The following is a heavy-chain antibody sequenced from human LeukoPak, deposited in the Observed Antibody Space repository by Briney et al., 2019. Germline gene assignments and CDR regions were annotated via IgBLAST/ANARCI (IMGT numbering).Heavy chain of an antibody. CDR3: AKDPAIGQNCFDP. J-gene: IGHJ5*02. D-gene: IGHD2-2*01. Sequence: GGSLRLSCTASGFTFSSYWMHWVRQAPGKGLVWVSRINSDGSITDYADSVKGRFTISRDNAKNTLYLQMNSLRAEDTAVYYCAKDPAIGQNCFDPWGQGTLVTVSS. CDR2: INSDGSIT. V-gene: IGHV3-74*01. CDR1: GFTFSSYW.